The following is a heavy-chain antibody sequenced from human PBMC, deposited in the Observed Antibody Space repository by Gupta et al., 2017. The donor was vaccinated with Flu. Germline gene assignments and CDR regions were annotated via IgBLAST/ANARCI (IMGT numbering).Heavy chain of an antibody. V-gene: IGHV3-74*03. CDR2: INADGSST. CDR3: ATVTTGC. CDR1: GFTFSTSY. D-gene: IGHD4-17*01. J-gene: IGHJ4*02. Sequence: EVQLVESGGGLVQPGGSMRLSCAASGFTFSTSYLQWVRQAPGKGLVWVSRINADGSSTTYADSVKGRFTISRDNAKNTLYLQMNSLGADDTAVYYCATVTTGCWGQGTRVTVSS.